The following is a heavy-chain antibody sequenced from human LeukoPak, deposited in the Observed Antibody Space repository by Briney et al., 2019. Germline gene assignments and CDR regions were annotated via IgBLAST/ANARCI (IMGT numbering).Heavy chain of an antibody. V-gene: IGHV3-74*01. Sequence: GGSLRLSCAASGFTFSSYWMHWVRQAPGKGLVWVSRITPDGRSTSHADSVKGRFTISRDNSKNTLYLQMNSLKAEDTAVYYCARGGGAHFDYWGQGTLVTVSS. CDR1: GFTFSSYW. D-gene: IGHD3-10*01. CDR2: ITPDGRST. J-gene: IGHJ4*02. CDR3: ARGGGAHFDY.